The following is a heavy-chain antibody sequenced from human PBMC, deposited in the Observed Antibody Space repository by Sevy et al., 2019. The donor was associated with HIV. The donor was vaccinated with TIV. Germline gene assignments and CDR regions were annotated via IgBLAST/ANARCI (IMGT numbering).Heavy chain of an antibody. J-gene: IGHJ4*02. V-gene: IGHV4-4*02. CDR3: AALSGTDVLGYYFDF. CDR1: GGSISRSNW. CDR2: IYHSGTT. D-gene: IGHD6-13*01. Sequence: SETLSLTCDVSGGSISRSNWWSWVRQPPGKGLEWIGEIYHSGTTNYNPSLKSRVTISVDKSKNQFSLKLSSVTAADTAVYYCAALSGTDVLGYYFDFWGQGTLVTVSS.